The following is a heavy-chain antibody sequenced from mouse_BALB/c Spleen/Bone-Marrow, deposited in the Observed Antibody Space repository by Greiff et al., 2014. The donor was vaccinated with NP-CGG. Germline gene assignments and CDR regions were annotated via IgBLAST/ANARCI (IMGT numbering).Heavy chain of an antibody. CDR2: INSGGSYT. J-gene: IGHJ2*01. Sequence: EVKLVESGGGLVKPGGSLKLACAASGFSFNTYAMSWVRQSPEKRLEWVATINSGGSYTYYPDTVTGRFTISRDNAKNTLYLEMISLRSEDAAMYYCARLDSSGSNYFDCWGQGTTLTVSS. CDR1: GFSFNTYA. D-gene: IGHD3-2*01. CDR3: ARLDSSGSNYFDC. V-gene: IGHV5-9-4*01.